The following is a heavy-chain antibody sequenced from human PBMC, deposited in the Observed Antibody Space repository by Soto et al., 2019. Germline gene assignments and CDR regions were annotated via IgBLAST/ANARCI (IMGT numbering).Heavy chain of an antibody. J-gene: IGHJ4*02. Sequence: ASVKVSCKASGYTFTGYYMHWVRQAPGQGLEWMGWINPNSGGTNYAQKFQGRVTMTRDTSISTAYMELSRLRSDDTAVYYCARELSSPYCSGGSCPFDYWGQGTLVTSPQ. CDR1: GYTFTGYY. CDR2: INPNSGGT. D-gene: IGHD2-15*01. V-gene: IGHV1-2*02. CDR3: ARELSSPYCSGGSCPFDY.